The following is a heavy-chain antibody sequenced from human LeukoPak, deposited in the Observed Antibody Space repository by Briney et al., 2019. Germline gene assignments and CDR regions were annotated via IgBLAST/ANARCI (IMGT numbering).Heavy chain of an antibody. CDR1: GFTFDEYA. D-gene: IGHD3-22*01. J-gene: IGHJ4*02. Sequence: TGGSLRLSCAASGFTFDEYAMSWVRQLPGKGLEWVSGPNWNGDTTDYADSVRGRFTISRDNAKNSLYLQMNSLTAEDTAFYYCASRHSDGYFDYWGQGTLVTVSS. CDR3: ASRHSDGYFDY. CDR2: PNWNGDTT. V-gene: IGHV3-20*04.